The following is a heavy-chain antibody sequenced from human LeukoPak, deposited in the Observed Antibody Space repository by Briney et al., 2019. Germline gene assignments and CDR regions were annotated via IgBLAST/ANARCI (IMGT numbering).Heavy chain of an antibody. D-gene: IGHD6-19*01. CDR2: IYYSGST. CDR1: GGSISSYY. J-gene: IGHJ6*02. V-gene: IGHV4-59*08. CDR3: ARHTGVAGYYYYGMDV. Sequence: SETLSLTCTVSGGSISSYYWSWIRQPPGKGLEWIGYIYYSGSTNYNPSLKSRVTISVDTSKNQFSLKLSSVTAADTAVYYCARHTGVAGYYYYGMDVWGQGTTVTISS.